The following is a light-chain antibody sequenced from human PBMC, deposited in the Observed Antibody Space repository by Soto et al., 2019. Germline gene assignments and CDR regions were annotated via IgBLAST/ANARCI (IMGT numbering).Light chain of an antibody. CDR2: EDG. J-gene: IGLJ3*02. Sequence: SYELTQPPSVSVSPGQTASITCSGDKLVDKHACWYQQRPGQSPVLVIYEDGRRPSGIPERFSGSNSGNTATLTISGTQAMDEADYYCQAWDSNTVVFGGGTKVTVL. CDR1: KLVDKH. CDR3: QAWDSNTVV. V-gene: IGLV3-1*01.